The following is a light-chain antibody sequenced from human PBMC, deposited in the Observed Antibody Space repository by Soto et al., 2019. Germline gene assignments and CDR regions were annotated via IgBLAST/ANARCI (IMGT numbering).Light chain of an antibody. Sequence: QSVLTQPPSVSGAPGQRVTISCTGGSSNIGAGYDGHWYQQLPGTAPKLLIYGNNNRPSGVPDRFSGSKSGTSTSLAITGLQAEDEADYFCQSYDTSLSAVVFGGATKVTVL. CDR1: SSNIGAGYD. V-gene: IGLV1-40*01. CDR2: GNN. CDR3: QSYDTSLSAVV. J-gene: IGLJ2*01.